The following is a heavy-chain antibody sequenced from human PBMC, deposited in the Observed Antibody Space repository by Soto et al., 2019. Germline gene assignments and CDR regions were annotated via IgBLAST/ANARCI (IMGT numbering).Heavy chain of an antibody. Sequence: QVQLVQSGAEVKKPGSSVKVSCKASGGTFSNYAINWVRQAPGQGLEWMGGIIPIFGTPNYAQKVLGRVTITTDESTNTAYMELSSLRSEDTAVYFCATTAYYYDPAYWYFNFWGRGTLVTVSS. CDR2: IIPIFGTP. D-gene: IGHD3-22*01. J-gene: IGHJ2*01. CDR1: GGTFSNYA. V-gene: IGHV1-69*05. CDR3: ATTAYYYDPAYWYFNF.